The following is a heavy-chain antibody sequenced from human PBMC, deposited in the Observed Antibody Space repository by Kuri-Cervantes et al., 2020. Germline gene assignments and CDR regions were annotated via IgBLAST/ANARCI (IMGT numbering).Heavy chain of an antibody. Sequence: ASVKVSCKASGYTFTSYYMHWVRQAPGQGLEWMGWINPNSGGTNYAQKFQGWVTMTRDTSISTAYMELSRLRSDDTAVYYCARGSPVTYGMDVWGQGTTVTVSS. CDR3: ARGSPVTYGMDV. D-gene: IGHD4-17*01. CDR1: GYTFTSYY. J-gene: IGHJ6*02. CDR2: INPNSGGT. V-gene: IGHV1-2*04.